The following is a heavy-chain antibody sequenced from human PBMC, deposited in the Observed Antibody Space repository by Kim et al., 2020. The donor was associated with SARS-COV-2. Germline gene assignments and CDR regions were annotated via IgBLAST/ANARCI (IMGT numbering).Heavy chain of an antibody. J-gene: IGHJ6*02. Sequence: GGSLRLSCAASGFTFSSYAMHWVRQAPGKGLEWVAVISYDGSNKYYADSVKGRFTISRDNSKNTLYLQMNSLRAEDTAVYYCARENLRNAKLYYYYGMDVWGQGTTVTVSS. CDR1: GFTFSSYA. V-gene: IGHV3-30*04. D-gene: IGHD1-26*01. CDR2: ISYDGSNK. CDR3: ARENLRNAKLYYYYGMDV.